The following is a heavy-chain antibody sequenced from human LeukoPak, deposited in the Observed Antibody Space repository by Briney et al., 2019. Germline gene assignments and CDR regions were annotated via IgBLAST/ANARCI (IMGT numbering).Heavy chain of an antibody. CDR3: AREPTSGREPTSGRPLDY. J-gene: IGHJ4*02. Sequence: SETLSLTCTVSGGSISGYFWSWIRQPAGKGLEWIGRIYSSGSNNYNPSLKSRVTMSLDTSKNHLSLNLSSVTAADTAVYYCAREPTSGREPTSGRPLDYWGQGTLVSVSS. D-gene: IGHD5-12*01. V-gene: IGHV4-4*07. CDR1: GGSISGYF. CDR2: IYSSGSN.